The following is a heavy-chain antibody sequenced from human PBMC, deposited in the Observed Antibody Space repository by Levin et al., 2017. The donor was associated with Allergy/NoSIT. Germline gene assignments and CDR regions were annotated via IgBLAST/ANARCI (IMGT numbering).Heavy chain of an antibody. V-gene: IGHV5-51*01. J-gene: IGHJ4*02. Sequence: GESLKISCQGSGYTFTSYWIGWVRQMPGKGLEWMGIIFPGDSDTRYSPSFQGQVTISADKSISPAYLQWSSLKASDTAMYYCARQNGKAADGTTMRDYWGQGTLVTVSS. CDR1: GYTFTSYW. CDR2: IFPGDSDT. CDR3: ARQNGKAADGTTMRDY. D-gene: IGHD6-13*01.